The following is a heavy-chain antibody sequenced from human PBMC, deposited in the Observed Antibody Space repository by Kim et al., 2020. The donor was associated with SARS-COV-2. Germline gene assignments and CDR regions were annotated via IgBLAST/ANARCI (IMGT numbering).Heavy chain of an antibody. Sequence: GGSLRLSCAASGFTFSGSAMHWVRQASGKGLEWVGRIRSKANSYATAYAASVKGRFTISRDDSKNTAYLQMNSLKTEDTAVYYCTFLYYYDSSGYYYAHWGQGTLVTVSS. D-gene: IGHD3-22*01. CDR3: TFLYYYDSSGYYYAH. CDR1: GFTFSGSA. J-gene: IGHJ4*02. CDR2: IRSKANSYAT. V-gene: IGHV3-73*01.